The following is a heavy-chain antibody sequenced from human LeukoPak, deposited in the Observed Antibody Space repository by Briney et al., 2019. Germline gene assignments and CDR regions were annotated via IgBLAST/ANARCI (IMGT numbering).Heavy chain of an antibody. CDR3: AGAGIVAATDWFDP. D-gene: IGHD6-25*01. V-gene: IGHV4-59*01. Sequence: KPSETLSLTCTVSGGSISSYYWSWIRQPPGKGLEWIGYIYYSGSTNYNPSLKSRVTISVDTSKNQFSLKLSSVTAADTAVYYCAGAGIVAATDWFDPWGQGTLVTVSS. CDR1: GGSISSYY. J-gene: IGHJ5*02. CDR2: IYYSGST.